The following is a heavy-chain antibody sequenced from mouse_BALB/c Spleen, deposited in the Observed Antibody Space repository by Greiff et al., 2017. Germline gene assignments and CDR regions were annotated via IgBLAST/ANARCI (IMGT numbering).Heavy chain of an antibody. CDR1: GFNIKDYY. CDR2: IDPANGNT. Sequence: EVQLQQSGAELVRPGALVKLSCKASGFNIKDYYMHWVKQRPEQGLEWIGRIDPANGNTKYDPKFQGKATITADTSSNTAYLQLSSLTSEDTAVYYCASDDGYYRDYWGQGTTLTVSS. CDR3: ASDDGYYRDY. J-gene: IGHJ2*01. V-gene: IGHV14-1*02. D-gene: IGHD2-3*01.